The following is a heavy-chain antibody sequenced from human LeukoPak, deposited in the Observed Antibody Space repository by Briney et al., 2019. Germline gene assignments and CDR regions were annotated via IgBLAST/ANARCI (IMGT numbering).Heavy chain of an antibody. D-gene: IGHD3-22*01. J-gene: IGHJ4*02. Sequence: GGSLRLSCAASGFTLSSYGMHWVRQAPGKGLEWVAVISYDGSNKYYADSVKGRFTISRDNSKNTLYLQMNSLRAEDTAVYYCAKDLYYYDSSAAVDYWGQGTLVTVSS. CDR3: AKDLYYYDSSAAVDY. CDR2: ISYDGSNK. V-gene: IGHV3-30*18. CDR1: GFTLSSYG.